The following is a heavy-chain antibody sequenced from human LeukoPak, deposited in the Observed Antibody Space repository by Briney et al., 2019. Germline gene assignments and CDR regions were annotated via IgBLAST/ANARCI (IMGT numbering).Heavy chain of an antibody. D-gene: IGHD4-17*01. CDR3: ARGGRTLIDYGDYV. J-gene: IGHJ4*02. CDR2: ISGSGGST. CDR1: GITFSSYA. Sequence: PGGSLRLSCAASGITFSSYAMSWVRQARGKGLEWVSDISGSGGSTYYADSVKGRFTISRDNSKNTLYLQMNSLRAEDTAVYYCARGGRTLIDYGDYVWGQGTLVTVSS. V-gene: IGHV3-23*01.